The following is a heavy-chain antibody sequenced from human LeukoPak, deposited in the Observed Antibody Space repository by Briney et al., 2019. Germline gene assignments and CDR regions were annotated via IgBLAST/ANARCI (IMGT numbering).Heavy chain of an antibody. CDR1: GYTFTGYY. V-gene: IGHV1-2*02. CDR3: ARDPQRRELHGVPYYYYYMDA. CDR2: INPNSGGT. J-gene: IGHJ6*03. D-gene: IGHD1-26*01. Sequence: ASVKVSCKASGYTFTGYYMHWVRQAPGQGLEWMGWINPNSGGTNYAQKFQGRVTMTRDTSISTAYMELSRLRSDDTAVYYCARDPQRRELHGVPYYYYYMDAWGKGTTVTISS.